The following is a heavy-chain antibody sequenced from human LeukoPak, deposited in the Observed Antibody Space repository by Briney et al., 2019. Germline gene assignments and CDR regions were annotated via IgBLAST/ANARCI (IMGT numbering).Heavy chain of an antibody. CDR2: ISYDGSNK. Sequence: GRSLRLSCAASGFTFSSYGMHWVRQAPGKGLEWVAVISYDGSNKYYADSVKGRFTISRDNSKNTLYLQMNSLRAEDTAVYYCAKDFRTVYSSSSAPDYWGQRTLVTVSS. CDR1: GFTFSSYG. J-gene: IGHJ4*02. V-gene: IGHV3-30*18. D-gene: IGHD6-6*01. CDR3: AKDFRTVYSSSSAPDY.